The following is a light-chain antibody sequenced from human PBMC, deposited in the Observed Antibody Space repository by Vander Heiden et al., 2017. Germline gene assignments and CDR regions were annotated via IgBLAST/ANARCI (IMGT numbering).Light chain of an antibody. CDR3: VLYMGSGISV. CDR2: GTD. Sequence: QTVLTQEPSFPVSPGGTVTLTSALTSGPVSASNYPSWYQQTPGKAPRTLIYGTDTRSSGVSDRFSGSRLGNKAALTITGAQADDESVYYCVLYMGSGISVFGGGTELTVL. J-gene: IGLJ2*01. V-gene: IGLV8-61*01. CDR1: SGPVSASNY.